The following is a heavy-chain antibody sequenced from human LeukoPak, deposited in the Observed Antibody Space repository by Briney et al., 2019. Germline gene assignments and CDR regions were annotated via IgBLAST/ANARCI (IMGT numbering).Heavy chain of an antibody. D-gene: IGHD3-16*01. J-gene: IGHJ4*02. CDR1: GFTFSSYW. Sequence: GGSLRLSCAASGFTFSSYWMHWVRQAPGKGLVWVSRINSDGSSTSYADSVKGRFTISRDNAKNTLYLQMNSLRAEDTAMYYCTRDNLEWGSVFDYWGQGALVTVSS. CDR2: INSDGSST. V-gene: IGHV3-74*01. CDR3: TRDNLEWGSVFDY.